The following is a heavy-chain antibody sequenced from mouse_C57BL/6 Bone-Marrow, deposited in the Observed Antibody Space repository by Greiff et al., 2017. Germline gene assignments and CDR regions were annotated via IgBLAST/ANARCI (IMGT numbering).Heavy chain of an antibody. J-gene: IGHJ4*01. CDR1: GFTFTDYY. D-gene: IGHD2-5*01. CDR2: VYPYNGGT. Sequence: EVMLVESGPVLVKPGPSVKISCKASGFTFTDYYMHWVKQSHGKSLEWIGLVYPYNGGTSYNQKFKGKATLTVDTSSSTAYMELNSLTSEDSAVYYCAIGAYYSNYLYAMDYWGQGTSVTVSS. CDR3: AIGAYYSNYLYAMDY. V-gene: IGHV1-36*01.